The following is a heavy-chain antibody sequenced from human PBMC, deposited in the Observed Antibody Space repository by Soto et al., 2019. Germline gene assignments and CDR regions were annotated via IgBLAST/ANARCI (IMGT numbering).Heavy chain of an antibody. V-gene: IGHV1-69*01. J-gene: IGHJ4*02. CDR1: GGTFSSYA. CDR3: ARDFSGGYPTY. Sequence: QVQLVQSGAEVKKPGSSVKVSCKASGGTFSSYAISWVRQAPGQGLEWMGGIIPIFGTANYAQKFQCRVTITADESESTAYMELSSLRFEDSDVYYCARDFSGGYPTYWGQGPVVTVSS. D-gene: IGHD2-8*02. CDR2: IIPIFGTA.